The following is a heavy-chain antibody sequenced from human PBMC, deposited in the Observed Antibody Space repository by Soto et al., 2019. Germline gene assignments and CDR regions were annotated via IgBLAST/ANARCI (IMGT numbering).Heavy chain of an antibody. V-gene: IGHV4-59*01. CDR1: GGSLRSYY. CDR3: ARGSMVRGPTPFDY. CDR2: VYYSGSA. D-gene: IGHD3-10*01. Sequence: LSLPCNVSGGSLRSYYWNWIRQPPGKTLEWIGDVYYSGSANYNPSLKSRVTISVDMSRNQFSLKLNSVTAADTAVYYCARGSMVRGPTPFDYWGQGTLVTVSS. J-gene: IGHJ4*02.